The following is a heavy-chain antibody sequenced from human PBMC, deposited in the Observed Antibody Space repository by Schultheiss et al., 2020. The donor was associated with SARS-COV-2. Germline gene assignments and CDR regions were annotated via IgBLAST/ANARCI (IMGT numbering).Heavy chain of an antibody. Sequence: GVSLRLSCAASGFTFSSYAMSWVRQAPGKGLEWVSAISGSGGSTYYADSVKGRFTISRDNSKNSLYLQMNSLRAEDTALYYCTTDWYDYVWGSYRYDYWGQGTLVTVSS. V-gene: IGHV3-23*01. D-gene: IGHD3-16*02. CDR3: TTDWYDYVWGSYRYDY. CDR2: ISGSGGST. CDR1: GFTFSSYA. J-gene: IGHJ4*02.